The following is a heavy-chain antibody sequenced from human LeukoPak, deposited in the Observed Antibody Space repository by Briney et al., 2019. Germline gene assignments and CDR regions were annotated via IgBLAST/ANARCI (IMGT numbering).Heavy chain of an antibody. Sequence: PSETLSLTCTVSGGSISSSSYYWGWIRQPPGKGLAWIGSIYYSGSTYYNPSLKSRVTISVDTSKNQFSLKLSSVTAADTAVYYCASRRAYYDYVWGSYRLDYWGQRTLVTVSS. D-gene: IGHD3-16*02. J-gene: IGHJ4*02. CDR3: ASRRAYYDYVWGSYRLDY. CDR1: GGSISSSSYY. CDR2: IYYSGST. V-gene: IGHV4-39*01.